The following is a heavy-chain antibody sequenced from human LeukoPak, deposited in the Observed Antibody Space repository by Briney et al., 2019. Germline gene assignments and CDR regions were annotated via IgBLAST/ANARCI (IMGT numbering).Heavy chain of an antibody. V-gene: IGHV3-23*01. CDR1: GFTFSSNA. CDR3: LPAALQPLVDY. J-gene: IGHJ4*02. CDR2: ISGSGGST. D-gene: IGHD2-2*01. Sequence: GGSLRLSCAASGFTFSSNAMSWVRQAPGKGLEWVSAISGSGGSTYYADSVKGRFTISRDTFKNTLYLQMNSLRAEDTAVYYCLPAALQPLVDYWGQGTLVTVSS.